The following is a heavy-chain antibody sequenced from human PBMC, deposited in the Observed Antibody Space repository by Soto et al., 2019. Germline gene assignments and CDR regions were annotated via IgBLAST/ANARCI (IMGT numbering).Heavy chain of an antibody. V-gene: IGHV3-23*01. CDR2: ISGSGGST. CDR1: GFTFSSYA. Sequence: PGGSLRLFCAASGFTFSSYAMSWVRQAPGKGLEWVSAISGSGGSTYYADSVKGRFTISRDNSKNTLYLQMNSLRAEDTAVYYCAKSHYYGSGSYPLPDYWGQGTLVTVSS. J-gene: IGHJ4*02. D-gene: IGHD3-10*01. CDR3: AKSHYYGSGSYPLPDY.